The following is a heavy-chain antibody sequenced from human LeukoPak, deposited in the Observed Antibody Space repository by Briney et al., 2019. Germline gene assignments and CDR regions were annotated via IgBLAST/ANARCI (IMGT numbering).Heavy chain of an antibody. D-gene: IGHD3-3*01. V-gene: IGHV4-30-4*02. CDR3: ASGGSGFWSGYSNDAFDI. CDR2: NYYSGST. J-gene: IGHJ3*02. CDR1: GGSISSGDYY. Sequence: PSETLSLTCTVSGGSISSGDYYWRWIRQPPGKGLEWIGYNYYSGSTYYNPSLKSRVTISVDTSKNQFSLKLSSVTAADTAVYYCASGGSGFWSGYSNDAFDIWGQGTMVTVSS.